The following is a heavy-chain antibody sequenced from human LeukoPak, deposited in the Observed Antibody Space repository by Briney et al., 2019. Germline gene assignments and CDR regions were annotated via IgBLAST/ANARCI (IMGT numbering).Heavy chain of an antibody. CDR2: ISGSGGST. Sequence: AGGSLRLSCAASGFTFSNAWMSWVRQAPGKGLEWVSAISGSGGSTHYADSVKGRFTISRDNSKNTLYLQMNSLRAEDTAVYYCAKDLSRIQLWSEYYFDYWGQGTLVTVSS. J-gene: IGHJ4*02. D-gene: IGHD5-18*01. CDR3: AKDLSRIQLWSEYYFDY. V-gene: IGHV3-23*01. CDR1: GFTFSNAW.